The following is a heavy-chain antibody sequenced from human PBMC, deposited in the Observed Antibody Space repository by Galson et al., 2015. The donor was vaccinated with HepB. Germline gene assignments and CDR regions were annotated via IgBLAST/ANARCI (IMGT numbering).Heavy chain of an antibody. CDR2: ITSSSTTI. Sequence: SLRLSCAASGLTFSDYSMNWVRQAPGKGLEWISYITSSSTTIYYADSVKGRFTISRDNAKDSLYLQMNSLRADDTAVYYCAAGYSSGWYGIDYWGQGTLVIVSP. J-gene: IGHJ4*02. CDR3: AAGYSSGWYGIDY. CDR1: GLTFSDYS. D-gene: IGHD6-19*01. V-gene: IGHV3-48*04.